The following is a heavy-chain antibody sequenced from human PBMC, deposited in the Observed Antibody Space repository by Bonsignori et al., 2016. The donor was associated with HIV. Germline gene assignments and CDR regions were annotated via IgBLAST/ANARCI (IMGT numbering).Heavy chain of an antibody. Sequence: WIRQPPGKGLEWIGEINHSGSTNYNPSLKSRVTISVDTSKNQFSLKLSSVTAADTAVYYCARRRSYDYFDYWGQGTLVTVPQ. V-gene: IGHV4-34*01. CDR3: ARRRSYDYFDY. D-gene: IGHD3-10*01. CDR2: INHSGST. J-gene: IGHJ4*02.